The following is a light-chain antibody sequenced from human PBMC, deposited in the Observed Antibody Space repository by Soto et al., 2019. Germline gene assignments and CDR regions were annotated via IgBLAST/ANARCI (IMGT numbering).Light chain of an antibody. CDR1: QSISNY. CDR3: QQSYSTPRT. CDR2: AAS. J-gene: IGKJ1*01. V-gene: IGKV1-39*01. Sequence: DIQMTPSPSSLSASVGDRVTITCRASQSISNYLNWYQQKPGKAPKLLMFAASSLQSGVPSRFSGGGSETDFTLTISSLQPEDFANYYCQQSYSTPRTFGQGTKVEIK.